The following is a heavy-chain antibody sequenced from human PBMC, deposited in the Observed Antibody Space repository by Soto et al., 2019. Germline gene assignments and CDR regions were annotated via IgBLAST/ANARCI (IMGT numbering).Heavy chain of an antibody. CDR1: GVSISSSSYY. D-gene: IGHD4-4*01. CDR2: IYYSGST. J-gene: IGHJ6*02. V-gene: IGHV4-39*07. CDR3: ARDILQTRGGGMDV. Sequence: SETLSLTCPVSGVSISSSSYYWGWIRQPPGKGLEWIGSIYYSGSTNYNPSLKSRVTISVDTSKNQFSLKLSSVTAADTAVYYCARDILQTRGGGMDVWGQGTTVTVSS.